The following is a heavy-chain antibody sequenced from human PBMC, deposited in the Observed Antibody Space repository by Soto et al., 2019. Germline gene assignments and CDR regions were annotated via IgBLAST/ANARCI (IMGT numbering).Heavy chain of an antibody. CDR1: GGTFSSYA. Sequence: ASVKVSCKASGGTFSSYAISWVRQAPGQGLEWMGGIIPIFGTANYAQKFQGRVTITADESTSTAYMELSSLRSEDTAVYYCARAIYGDYRAFDIWGQGTMVTVSS. CDR3: ARAIYGDYRAFDI. CDR2: IIPIFGTA. D-gene: IGHD4-17*01. J-gene: IGHJ3*02. V-gene: IGHV1-69*13.